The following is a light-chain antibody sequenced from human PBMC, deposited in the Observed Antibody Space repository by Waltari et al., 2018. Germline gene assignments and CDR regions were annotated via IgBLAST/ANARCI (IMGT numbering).Light chain of an antibody. CDR1: PSVLYSSNNKNY. J-gene: IGKJ1*01. Sequence: MMLSKSRDYPAWPLGERAEPHCTSSPSVLYSSNNKNYLAWSQQKPGQPPKLLIYWASNRESGVPDRFSGSGSGTDFTLTITSLQAEDVAVYYCQQYYSTPRAFGQGTKVEIK. CDR2: WAS. V-gene: IGKV4-1*01. CDR3: QQYYSTPRA.